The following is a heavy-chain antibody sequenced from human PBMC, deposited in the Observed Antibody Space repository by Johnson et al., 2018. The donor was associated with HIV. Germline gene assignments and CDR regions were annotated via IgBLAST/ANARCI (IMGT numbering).Heavy chain of an antibody. CDR2: ISGSGSAR. D-gene: IGHD5-24*01. V-gene: IGHV3-11*04. J-gene: IGHJ3*02. CDR1: GFLVSSNY. CDR3: AKDRRDVYTSLGAFDI. Sequence: QVQLVESGGGLVQPGRSLRLSCAASGFLVSSNYMSWVRQAPVKGLEWVASISGSGSARYYAYSVKGRFTISRDNAMTSLYLQMNSLRPEDTAVYYCAKDRRDVYTSLGAFDIWGQGTMVTVAA.